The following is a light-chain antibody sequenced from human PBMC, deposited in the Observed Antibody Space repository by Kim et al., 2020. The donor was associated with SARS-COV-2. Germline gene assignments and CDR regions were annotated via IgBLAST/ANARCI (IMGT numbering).Light chain of an antibody. CDR2: DAI. V-gene: IGKV3-11*01. J-gene: IGKJ4*01. CDR1: KRNSTY. CDR3: QQRAKWPLT. Sequence: SLSPGERATLPRRGSKRNSTYIVWYQQKAGQAPRLLIYDAIDRATGIPARFSGSGFGTDFTLTISSLEPEDFAVYYCQQRAKWPLTFGGGTKLEI.